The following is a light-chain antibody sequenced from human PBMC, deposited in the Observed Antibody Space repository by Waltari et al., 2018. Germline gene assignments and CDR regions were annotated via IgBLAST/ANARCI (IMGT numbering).Light chain of an antibody. CDR2: GAS. V-gene: IGKV1-6*02. Sequence: AIQLTQSPSSRPASVGDRVTIPFRASQGITVDLAWYPQKPGKAPKLLIYGASSLQSGVPSRFSGGASGTDFTLTISSLQPEDFATYYCLQDYDYPRTFGQGTRVELK. CDR3: LQDYDYPRT. CDR1: QGITVD. J-gene: IGKJ1*01.